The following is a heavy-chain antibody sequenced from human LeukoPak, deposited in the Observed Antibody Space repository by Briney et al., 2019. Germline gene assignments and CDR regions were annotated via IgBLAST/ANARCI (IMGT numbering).Heavy chain of an antibody. CDR1: GFTFISYG. CDR2: IWYDGSNK. D-gene: IGHD3/OR15-3a*01. J-gene: IGHJ6*03. V-gene: IGHV3-33*01. CDR3: ARGDSGYDLWTYYYMDV. Sequence: PGRSLRLSCAASGFTFISYGMHWVRQAPGKGLEWVALIWYDGSNKYYADSVKGRFTISRDNSKNTLYLQMSSLRAEDTAVYYCARGDSGYDLWTYYYMDVWGKGTTVTVSS.